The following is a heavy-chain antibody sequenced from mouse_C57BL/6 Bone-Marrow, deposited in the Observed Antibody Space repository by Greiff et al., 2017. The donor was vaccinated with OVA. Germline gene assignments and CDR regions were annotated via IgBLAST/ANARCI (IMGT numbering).Heavy chain of an antibody. CDR2: IDPSDSYT. V-gene: IGHV1-59*01. D-gene: IGHD2-4*01. Sequence: QVQLQQSGAELVRPGTSVKLSCKASGYTFTSYWMHWVKQRPGQGLEWIGVIDPSDSYTNYNQKFKGKATFTVDTSSSTAYMQLSSLTSEDSAVYYCAQPLYYDYGVDYWGQGTTLTVSS. CDR1: GYTFTSYW. CDR3: AQPLYYDYGVDY. J-gene: IGHJ2*01.